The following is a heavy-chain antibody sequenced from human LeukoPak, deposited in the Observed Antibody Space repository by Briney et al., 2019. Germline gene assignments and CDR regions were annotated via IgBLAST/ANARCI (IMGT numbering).Heavy chain of an antibody. Sequence: GGSLRLSCAASGFTFSSYAMHWFRQAPGRGLEWVAVISYDGSNKYYADSVKGRFTISRDNSKNTLYLQMNSLRAEDTAVYYCARDLAIAVAGSLDPWGQGTLVTVSS. V-gene: IGHV3-30-3*01. CDR2: ISYDGSNK. CDR3: ARDLAIAVAGSLDP. D-gene: IGHD6-19*01. J-gene: IGHJ5*02. CDR1: GFTFSSYA.